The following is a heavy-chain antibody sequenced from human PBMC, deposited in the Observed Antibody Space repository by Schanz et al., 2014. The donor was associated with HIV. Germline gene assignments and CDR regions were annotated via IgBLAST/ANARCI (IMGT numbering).Heavy chain of an antibody. CDR2: IWYDGSQK. Sequence: QVQLVESGGGVVQPGGSLRLSCAVSGFTFSNYAMHWVRQAPGKGLEWVALIWYDGSQKYYADSVKGRFTISRDNSKKMVYLQMNSLRVEDTAVYYCARDILWFGELGGMDVWGQGTTVTVSS. CDR1: GFTFSNYA. V-gene: IGHV3-33*08. D-gene: IGHD3-10*01. J-gene: IGHJ6*02. CDR3: ARDILWFGELGGMDV.